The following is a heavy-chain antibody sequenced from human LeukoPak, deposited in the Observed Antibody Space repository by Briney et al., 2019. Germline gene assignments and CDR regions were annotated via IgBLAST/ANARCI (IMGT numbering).Heavy chain of an antibody. CDR2: ISYDGSNK. CDR3: ARGGSPGTAMVAHFDY. D-gene: IGHD5-18*01. Sequence: SGGSLRLSCAASGFTFSSYAMHWVRQAPGKGLEWVAVISYDGSNKYYAESVKGRFTISRDNSKNTLYLQMNSLRAEDTAVYYCARGGSPGTAMVAHFDYWGQGTLVTVSS. V-gene: IGHV3-30-3*01. J-gene: IGHJ4*02. CDR1: GFTFSSYA.